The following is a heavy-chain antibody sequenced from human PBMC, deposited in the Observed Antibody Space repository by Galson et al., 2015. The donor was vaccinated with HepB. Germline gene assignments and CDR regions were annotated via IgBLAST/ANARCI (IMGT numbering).Heavy chain of an antibody. CDR1: GFTFSNFA. J-gene: IGHJ4*02. CDR2: ISADTPRT. V-gene: IGHV3-23*01. D-gene: IGHD1-26*01. Sequence: SLRLSCAASGFTFSNFAMSWVRQAPGKGLEWVSTISADTPRTFYADSVKGRFTISRDNSKNTLYLQMNSLRAEDTALYYCAKFFSERYSLAFDSWGQGTLVTVSS. CDR3: AKFFSERYSLAFDS.